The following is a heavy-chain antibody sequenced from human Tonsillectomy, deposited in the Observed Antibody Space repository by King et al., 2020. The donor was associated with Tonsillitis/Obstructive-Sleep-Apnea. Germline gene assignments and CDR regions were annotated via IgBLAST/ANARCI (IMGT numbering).Heavy chain of an antibody. CDR1: GGSISGSSYY. J-gene: IGHJ4*02. CDR2: IFSGGTT. Sequence: QLQESGPGLVKPSETLSLTCTVSGGSISGSSYYWGWIRQPPGKGLEWIGSIFSGGTTYYNPSLKTRVTISVDTSKNQFSLKLSSVTAADTAVYYCAGRGYRDLDYWGQGTLVTVSS. V-gene: IGHV4-39*01. D-gene: IGHD2-2*02. CDR3: AGRGYRDLDY.